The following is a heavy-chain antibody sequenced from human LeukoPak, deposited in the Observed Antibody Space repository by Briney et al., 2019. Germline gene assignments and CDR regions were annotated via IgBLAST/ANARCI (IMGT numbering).Heavy chain of an antibody. CDR2: ISYDGSNK. J-gene: IGHJ3*02. D-gene: IGHD1-26*01. V-gene: IGHV3-30*03. CDR1: GFTFSTYG. CDR3: ARDQGGSYRDDAFDI. Sequence: PGGSLRLSCATSGFTFSTYGIHWVRQAPGKGLEWVAVISYDGSNKYYADSVKGRFTISRDNSKNTLYLQMNSLRAEDTAVYYCARDQGGSYRDDAFDIWGQGTMVTVSS.